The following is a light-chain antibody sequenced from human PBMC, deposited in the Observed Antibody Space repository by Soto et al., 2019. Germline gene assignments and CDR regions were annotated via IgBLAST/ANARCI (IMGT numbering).Light chain of an antibody. CDR1: QSVRSN. J-gene: IGKJ1*01. CDR3: QQHNNWPWT. Sequence: EIVLTQSPATLSLSPGERATLSCRASQSVRSNLAWYQQKPGQAPRLLIYGTFTRATGIPARFSGSGSGTEFTLTISSLQSEDFAVYYCQQHNNWPWTFGQGTKVDI. CDR2: GTF. V-gene: IGKV3-15*01.